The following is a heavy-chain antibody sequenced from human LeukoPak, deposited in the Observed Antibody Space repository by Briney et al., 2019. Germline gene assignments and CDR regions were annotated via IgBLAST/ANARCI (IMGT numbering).Heavy chain of an antibody. CDR2: ISYDGSNK. V-gene: IGHV3-30*04. J-gene: IGHJ4*02. Sequence: PGGSLRLSCAAPGFTFSSYAMHWVRQAPGKGLEWVAVISYDGSNKYYADSVKGRFTISRDNSKNTLYLQMNSLRAEDTAVYYCARDDNTAMVPLDYWGQGTLVTVSS. CDR1: GFTFSSYA. D-gene: IGHD5-18*01. CDR3: ARDDNTAMVPLDY.